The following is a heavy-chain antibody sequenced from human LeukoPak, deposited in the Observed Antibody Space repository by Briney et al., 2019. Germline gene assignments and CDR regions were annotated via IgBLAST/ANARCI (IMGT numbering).Heavy chain of an antibody. Sequence: GGSLRLSCAASRFIFSDYYMSWIRQAPGKGLEWVSCISPSTSTIYYADSVRGRFTVSRDNAKNSLYLQMNTLSAEDTAVYYCARGGDYGDYPFDYWGQGTLVTVSS. V-gene: IGHV3-11*01. CDR3: ARGGDYGDYPFDY. J-gene: IGHJ4*02. CDR1: RFIFSDYY. D-gene: IGHD4-17*01. CDR2: ISPSTSTI.